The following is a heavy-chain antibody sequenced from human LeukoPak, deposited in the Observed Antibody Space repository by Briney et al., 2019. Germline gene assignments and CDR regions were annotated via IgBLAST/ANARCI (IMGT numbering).Heavy chain of an antibody. CDR3: ARGSDWYLP. CDR1: GASISSHS. J-gene: IGHJ4*02. CDR2: FYYNGDT. Sequence: PSETLSLTCSVSGASISSHSWSWIRQPLEKGLEWIGYFYYNGDTSYNPSLKSRVTMTVDKSKNQFSLQLRSLSAADTAVYFCARGSDWYLPWSQGTLVTVSS. V-gene: IGHV4-59*11. D-gene: IGHD6-19*01.